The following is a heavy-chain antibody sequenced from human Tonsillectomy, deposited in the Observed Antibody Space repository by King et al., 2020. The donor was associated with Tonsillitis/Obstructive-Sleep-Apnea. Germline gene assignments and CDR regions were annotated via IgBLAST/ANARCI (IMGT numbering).Heavy chain of an antibody. V-gene: IGHV3-30*01. J-gene: IGHJ3*02. Sequence: VQLVESGGGVVQPGRSLRLSCAASGFTFSSYAMHWVRQAPGKGLEWVAVISYDGSNKYYADSVKGRFTISRDNSKNTLCLQMNSLRAEDTAVYYCARVVVPAAVTDAFDIWGQGTMVTVSS. CDR3: ARVVVPAAVTDAFDI. CDR2: ISYDGSNK. D-gene: IGHD2-2*01. CDR1: GFTFSSYA.